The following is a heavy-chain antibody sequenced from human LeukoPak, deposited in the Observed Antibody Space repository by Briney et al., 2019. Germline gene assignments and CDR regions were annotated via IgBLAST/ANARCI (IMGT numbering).Heavy chain of an antibody. Sequence: QPGRSLRLSCAASGFTFSSYAMHWVRQAPGKGLAWVAVISHDGSNKYYADSVKGRFTISRDNSKNTLYLQMNSLRAEDTTVYYCARATWNDGYYYAMDVWGQGTTVTVSS. J-gene: IGHJ6*02. V-gene: IGHV3-30-3*01. CDR3: ARATWNDGYYYAMDV. CDR2: ISHDGSNK. D-gene: IGHD1-1*01. CDR1: GFTFSSYA.